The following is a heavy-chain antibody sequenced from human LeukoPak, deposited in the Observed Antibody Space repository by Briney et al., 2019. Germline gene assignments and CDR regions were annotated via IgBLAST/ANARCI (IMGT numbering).Heavy chain of an antibody. V-gene: IGHV1-18*01. CDR3: ARDNYGDYPYY. Sequence: ASVKVSCKASGYTFSSHGITWVRQAPGQGLEWMGWISGYNGNTNYAQNLQGRVTMTTDTSTSTAYMELRSLSSDDTAVYYCARDNYGDYPYYWGQGTLVTVSS. J-gene: IGHJ4*02. CDR1: GYTFSSHG. D-gene: IGHD4-17*01. CDR2: ISGYNGNT.